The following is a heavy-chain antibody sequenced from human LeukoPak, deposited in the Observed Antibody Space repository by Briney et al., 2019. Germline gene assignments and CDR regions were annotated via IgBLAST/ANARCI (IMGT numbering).Heavy chain of an antibody. CDR3: AREKLRYFDWLSQFDP. J-gene: IGHJ5*02. CDR2: ISYDGSNK. D-gene: IGHD3-9*01. CDR1: GFTFSSYA. V-gene: IGHV3-30-3*01. Sequence: PGGSLRLSCAASGFTFSSYAMHWVRQAPGKGLEWVAVISYDGSNKYYADSVKGRFTISRDNSKNTLYLQMNSLRAEDTAVYYCAREKLRYFDWLSQFDPWGQGTLVTVSS.